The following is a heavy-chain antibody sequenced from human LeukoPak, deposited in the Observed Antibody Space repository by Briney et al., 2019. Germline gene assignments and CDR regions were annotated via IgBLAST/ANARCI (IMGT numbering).Heavy chain of an antibody. J-gene: IGHJ4*02. Sequence: SETLSLTCAVYGGSFSGYYWSWIRQPPGKGLEWIGEINHSGSTNYNPSLKSRVTISLDTSKNQFSLKLSSVPAADTAVYYCASDSPLRSTVDYWGQGTLVTVSS. CDR1: GGSFSGYY. D-gene: IGHD3-16*01. CDR2: INHSGST. V-gene: IGHV4-34*01. CDR3: ASDSPLRSTVDY.